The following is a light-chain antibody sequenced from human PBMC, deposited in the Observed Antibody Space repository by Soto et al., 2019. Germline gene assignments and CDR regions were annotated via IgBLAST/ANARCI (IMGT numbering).Light chain of an antibody. CDR1: QSVLYSSNNNNY. CDR2: WAS. V-gene: IGKV4-1*01. Sequence: DIVMTQSPDSLAVSLGERATINCKSSQSVLYSSNNNNYLAWYQQKPGQPPKLLIYWASTRESGVPDRFSGSGSGADFTITISSLQAEDVAVYYCQQYYSAPWTFGQGTKVDIK. J-gene: IGKJ1*01. CDR3: QQYYSAPWT.